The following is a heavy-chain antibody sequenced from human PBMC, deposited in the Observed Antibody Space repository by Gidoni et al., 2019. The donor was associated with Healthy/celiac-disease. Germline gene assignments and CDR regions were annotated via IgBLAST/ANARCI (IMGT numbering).Heavy chain of an antibody. CDR3: AIPGARGY. Sequence: EVQLLESGGGLVQPGGSMRLSCAASGFTFSSYAMRWVRKAPGKGLGWVSAISGSGGSTYYADSVKGRFTISRDNSKNTLYLQMNILRAEDTAVYYCAIPGARGYWGQGTLVTVSS. CDR2: ISGSGGST. V-gene: IGHV3-23*01. J-gene: IGHJ4*02. CDR1: GFTFSSYA. D-gene: IGHD3-10*01.